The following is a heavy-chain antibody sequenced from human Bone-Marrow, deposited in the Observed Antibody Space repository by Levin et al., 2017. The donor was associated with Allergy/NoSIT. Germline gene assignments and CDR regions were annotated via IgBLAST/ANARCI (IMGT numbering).Heavy chain of an antibody. D-gene: IGHD2-2*02. V-gene: IGHV1-2*06. J-gene: IGHJ4*02. Sequence: GESLKISCKASGYTFTGHYMHWVRQAPGQGLEWMGRINPNTGGTNYAQKFQGRVTMTRDTYISTAYMELTRLRSDDTAVYYCARREVDCSSTSCDKYWGQGTLVTVSS. CDR3: ARREVDCSSTSCDKY. CDR2: INPNTGGT. CDR1: GYTFTGHY.